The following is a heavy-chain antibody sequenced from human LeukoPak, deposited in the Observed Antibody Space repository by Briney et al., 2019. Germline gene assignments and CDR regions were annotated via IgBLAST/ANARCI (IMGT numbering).Heavy chain of an antibody. D-gene: IGHD3-22*01. CDR3: AGGGVVTDSSGYYHLGY. CDR2: ISSSSSYI. V-gene: IGHV3-21*01. J-gene: IGHJ4*02. Sequence: GSLRLSCAASGFTFSSYSMNWVRQAPGKGLEWVSSISSSSSYIYYADSVKGRFTISRDNAKNSLYLQMNSLRAGDTAVYYCAGGGVVTDSSGYYHLGYWGQGTLVTVSS. CDR1: GFTFSSYS.